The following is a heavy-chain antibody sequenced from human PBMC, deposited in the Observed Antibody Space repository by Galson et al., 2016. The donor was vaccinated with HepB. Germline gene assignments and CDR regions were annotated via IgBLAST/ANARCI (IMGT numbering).Heavy chain of an antibody. CDR3: ARVGKDPRTGYSSGLTY. CDR1: GYPFTHYT. CDR2: INPGNGNA. Sequence: SVKVSCKASGYPFTHYTIHWVRQAPGQGLEWMGWINPGNGNAKYSQTFQGSVTFTRDTSATTAYMEVSSLRSEDTAVFYCARVGKDPRTGYSSGLTYWGQGSQVTVSS. D-gene: IGHD3/OR15-3a*01. V-gene: IGHV1-3*01. J-gene: IGHJ4*02.